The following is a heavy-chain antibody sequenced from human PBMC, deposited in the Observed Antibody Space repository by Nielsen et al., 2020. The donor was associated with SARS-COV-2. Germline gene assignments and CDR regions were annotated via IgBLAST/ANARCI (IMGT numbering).Heavy chain of an antibody. CDR1: GGTFSSYA. Sequence: SVKVSCKASGGTFSSYAISWVRQAPGQGLEWMGGIIPIFGTANYAQKFQGRVTMTEDTSTDTAYMELSSLRSEDTAVYYCATDPGYNYYGMDVWGQGTTVTVSS. CDR3: ATDPGYNYYGMDV. CDR2: IIPIFGTA. V-gene: IGHV1-69*06. J-gene: IGHJ6*02.